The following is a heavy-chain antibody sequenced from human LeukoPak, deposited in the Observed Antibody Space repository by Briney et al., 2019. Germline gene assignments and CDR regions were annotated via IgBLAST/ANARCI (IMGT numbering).Heavy chain of an antibody. D-gene: IGHD6-19*01. CDR2: INTDGTVT. J-gene: IGHJ4*02. V-gene: IGHV3-74*01. Sequence: PGGALRLSCAASGFTFSKYWMLWVRQAPGKGVESVSRINTDGTVTTYAASVKGRFTVSRDNADNTMFLQMNSVRDEDTAVYYCATKQWLAPPPDSWGQGTPVTVSS. CDR1: GFTFSKYW. CDR3: ATKQWLAPPPDS.